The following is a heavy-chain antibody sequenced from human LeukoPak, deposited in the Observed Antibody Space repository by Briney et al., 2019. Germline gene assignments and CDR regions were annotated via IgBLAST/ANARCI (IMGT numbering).Heavy chain of an antibody. CDR2: ISSSSSYI. J-gene: IGHJ4*02. CDR1: GLPFSSFS. Sequence: GGSLRFSCAAFGLPFSSFSMNWVGRAPGKGLEWVSSISSSSSYIYYADSVKGRFTISRDNAKNSLYLQMNSLRAEDTAVYYCARDRIVATVPRLGYFDYWGQGTLVTVSS. D-gene: IGHD5-12*01. CDR3: ARDRIVATVPRLGYFDY. V-gene: IGHV3-21*01.